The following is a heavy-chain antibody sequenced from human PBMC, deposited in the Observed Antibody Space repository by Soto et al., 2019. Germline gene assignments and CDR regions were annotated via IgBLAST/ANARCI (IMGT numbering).Heavy chain of an antibody. V-gene: IGHV1-69*13. Sequence: ASVKVSCKASGGTFSSYAISWVRQAPGQGLEWMGGIIPIFGTANYAQKFQGRVTITADESTSTAYMELSSLRSEDTAVYYCASDCSGGSCYSQFAYWGQGTLVTVSS. J-gene: IGHJ4*02. CDR3: ASDCSGGSCYSQFAY. CDR2: IIPIFGTA. D-gene: IGHD2-15*01. CDR1: GGTFSSYA.